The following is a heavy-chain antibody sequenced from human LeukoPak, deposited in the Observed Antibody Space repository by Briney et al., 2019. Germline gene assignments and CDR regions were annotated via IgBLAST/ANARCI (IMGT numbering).Heavy chain of an antibody. CDR2: IYYSGST. CDR1: GGSISSGDYY. D-gene: IGHD3-10*01. J-gene: IGHJ4*02. Sequence: SETLPLTCTVSGGSISSGDYYWSWIRQPPGKGLEWIGYIYYSGSTYYTPSLKSRVTISLDTSKNQFSLRLSSVTAADTAVYYCARAIASSGSRLFDYWGQGTLVTVSS. CDR3: ARAIASSGSRLFDY. V-gene: IGHV4-30-4*01.